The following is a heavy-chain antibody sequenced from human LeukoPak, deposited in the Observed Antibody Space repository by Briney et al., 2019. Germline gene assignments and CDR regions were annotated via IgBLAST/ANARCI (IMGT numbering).Heavy chain of an antibody. J-gene: IGHJ4*02. V-gene: IGHV3-23*01. CDR3: AKRAVAEYYFDY. CDR2: VSGGST. CDR1: GFTFSSYV. Sequence: GGSLRLSCAASGFTFSSYVMTWVRQAPGKGLEWVSVVSGGSTFNADSVKGRFTISRDNSKNTLYLQMNSLRAEDTAVYYCAKRAVAEYYFDYWGQGTLVTVSS. D-gene: IGHD6-19*01.